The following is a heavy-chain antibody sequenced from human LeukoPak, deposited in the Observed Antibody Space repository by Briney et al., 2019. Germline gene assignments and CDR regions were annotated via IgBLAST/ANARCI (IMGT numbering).Heavy chain of an antibody. D-gene: IGHD2-15*01. CDR1: GGSISSYY. CDR3: ARAILGYCSGGSCSPGYYYYMDV. V-gene: IGHV4-59*01. Sequence: SETLSLTCTVSGGSISSYYWSWIRQSPGKGLEWIGYISYSGNTNYNPSLKSRVTISVDTSKNQFSLKLSPVIAADTAVYYCARAILGYCSGGSCSPGYYYYMDVWGKGTTVTVSS. CDR2: ISYSGNT. J-gene: IGHJ6*03.